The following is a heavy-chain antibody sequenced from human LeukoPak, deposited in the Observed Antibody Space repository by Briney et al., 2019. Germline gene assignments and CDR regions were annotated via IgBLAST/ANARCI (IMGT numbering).Heavy chain of an antibody. Sequence: GGSLRLSCAASGFTFSSYSMNWVRQAPGKGLEWVSYISSSSSTIYYADSVKGRFTISRDNAKNSLYLQRNSRVAEETALYCCAKESPDLNFDYWGQGTLVTVSS. CDR3: AKESPDLNFDY. CDR2: ISSSSSTI. CDR1: GFTFSSYS. J-gene: IGHJ4*02. V-gene: IGHV3-48*01. D-gene: IGHD1-14*01.